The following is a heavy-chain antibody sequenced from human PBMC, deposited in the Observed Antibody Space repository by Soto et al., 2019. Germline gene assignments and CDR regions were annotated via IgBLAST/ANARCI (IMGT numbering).Heavy chain of an antibody. CDR3: AKGPAGPYYYYYYYMDV. D-gene: IGHD6-13*01. CDR1: GFTFSSYA. Sequence: VQLLESGGGLVQPGGSLRLSCAASGFTFSSYAMSWVRQAPGKGLEWVSAISGSGGSTYYADSVKGRFTISRDNSKNTLYLQMNSLRAEDTAVYYCAKGPAGPYYYYYYYMDVWGKGTTVTVSS. CDR2: ISGSGGST. J-gene: IGHJ6*03. V-gene: IGHV3-23*01.